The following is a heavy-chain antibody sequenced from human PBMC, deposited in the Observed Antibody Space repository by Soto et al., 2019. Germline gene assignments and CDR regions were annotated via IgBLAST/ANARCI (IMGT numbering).Heavy chain of an antibody. Sequence: GESLQISCKGSGYTFTSYWITCVRQMPGKGLEWMGKIDPSDSYTNYSPSFQGHVTISADKSISTAYLQWSSLKASDSAMYYCARHVDNWSFEYWGEGSLVTVSS. CDR2: IDPSDSYT. CDR3: ARHVDNWSFEY. D-gene: IGHD2-21*01. J-gene: IGHJ4*02. CDR1: GYTFTSYW. V-gene: IGHV5-10-1*01.